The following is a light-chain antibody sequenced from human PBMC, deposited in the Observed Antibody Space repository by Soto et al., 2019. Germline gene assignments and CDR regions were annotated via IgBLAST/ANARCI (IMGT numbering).Light chain of an antibody. V-gene: IGLV2-14*01. CDR3: TSFSSSTSLYV. J-gene: IGLJ1*01. CDR2: QVT. Sequence: QSVLTQPASVSGSLGQSITISCTGTTRDIAGYNYISWYQQLPGKAPKLMIYQVTIRPSGISNRFSGSKSGNTASLTISGLQAEDEADYSCTSFSSSTSLYVFGPGTKVTVL. CDR1: TRDIAGYNY.